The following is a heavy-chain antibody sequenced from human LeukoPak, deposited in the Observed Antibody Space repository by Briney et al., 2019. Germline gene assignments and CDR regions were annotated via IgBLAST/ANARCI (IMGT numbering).Heavy chain of an antibody. J-gene: IGHJ4*02. CDR3: ARYSGYYLSYFDY. D-gene: IGHD3-22*01. Sequence: GSLRLSCVDSGFTFTNAWMSWVRQPPGKGLEWIGEINHSGGTNYNPSLKSRVTISVDTSKNQFSLKLSSVTAADTAMYYCARYSGYYLSYFDYWGQGTLVTVSS. CDR1: GFTFTNAW. V-gene: IGHV4-34*01. CDR2: INHSGGT.